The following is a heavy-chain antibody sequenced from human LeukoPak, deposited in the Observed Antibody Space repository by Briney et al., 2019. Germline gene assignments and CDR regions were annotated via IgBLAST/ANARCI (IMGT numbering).Heavy chain of an antibody. CDR3: ARLSAPELGMAFDY. D-gene: IGHD7-27*01. V-gene: IGHV5-51*01. Sequence: PGGPLQISSQGSGSPFTSYWIGWVRPVPGKGREWMGIIYPGDCDTRYSPSFQGQVTISANKSISTAYLQWSSLKASDTAMYYCARLSAPELGMAFDYWGQGTLVTVSS. CDR1: GSPFTSYW. CDR2: IYPGDCDT. J-gene: IGHJ4*02.